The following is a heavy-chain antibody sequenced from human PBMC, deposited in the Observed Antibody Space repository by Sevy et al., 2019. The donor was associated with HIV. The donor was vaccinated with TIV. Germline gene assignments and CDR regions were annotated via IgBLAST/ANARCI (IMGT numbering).Heavy chain of an antibody. D-gene: IGHD2-15*01. CDR3: ARGCSGGSCYDGPGLDY. CDR2: ISYDGSNK. Sequence: GGSLRLSCAASGFTFSSYAMHWVRQAPGKGLEWVAVISYDGSNKYYEDSVKGRFTISRDNSKNTLYLQMNSLRAEDTAVYYWARGCSGGSCYDGPGLDYWGQGTLVTVSS. J-gene: IGHJ4*02. V-gene: IGHV3-30-3*01. CDR1: GFTFSSYA.